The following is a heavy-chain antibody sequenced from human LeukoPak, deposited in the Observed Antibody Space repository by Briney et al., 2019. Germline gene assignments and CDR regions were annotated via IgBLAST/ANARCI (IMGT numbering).Heavy chain of an antibody. Sequence: GGSLRLSCAASGFTFSRYWMSWVRQAPGKGLEWVANIKEDGSKRYYVDSVRGRFSTTRDNAKNSLYLQMNSLRAEDTAVYYCARVGYGGNAKDYRGQGTLVSVSS. CDR1: GFTFSRYW. CDR3: ARVGYGGNAKDY. D-gene: IGHD4-23*01. CDR2: IKEDGSKR. J-gene: IGHJ4*02. V-gene: IGHV3-7*04.